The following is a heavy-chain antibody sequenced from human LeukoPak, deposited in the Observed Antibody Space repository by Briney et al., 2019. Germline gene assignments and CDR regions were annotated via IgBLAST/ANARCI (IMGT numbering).Heavy chain of an antibody. CDR3: ARGFDSKSTYFDY. D-gene: IGHD5-12*01. Sequence: SQTLSLTCTVSGGSISSYYWNWIRQSPGKGLEWIGYISYSGSNNYNPSLKSRVTISLDTSKNQFSLKVRSVTAADTAVYYCARGFDSKSTYFDYWGQGTLVTVSS. J-gene: IGHJ4*02. CDR1: GGSISSYY. CDR2: ISYSGSN. V-gene: IGHV4-59*01.